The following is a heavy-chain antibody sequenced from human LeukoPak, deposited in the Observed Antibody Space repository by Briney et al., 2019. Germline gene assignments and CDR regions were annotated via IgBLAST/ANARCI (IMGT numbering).Heavy chain of an antibody. CDR2: INAGNGNT. D-gene: IGHD2-2*01. CDR1: GYTFTSYA. J-gene: IGHJ4*02. CDR3: ARDHFRIGYCSSTSCFPGY. V-gene: IGHV1-3*01. Sequence: ASVKVSCKASGYTFTSYAMHWVRQAPGQRLEWMGWINAGNGNTKYSQKFQGRVTITRDTSASTAYMELSSLRSEDTAVYYCARDHFRIGYCSSTSCFPGYWGQGTLVTVSS.